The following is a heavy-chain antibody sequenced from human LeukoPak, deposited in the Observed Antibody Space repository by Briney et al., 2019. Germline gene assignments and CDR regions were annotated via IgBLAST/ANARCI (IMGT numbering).Heavy chain of an antibody. CDR1: GYTFTSYG. CDR3: ARDPDRYYYDSSGYYDY. Sequence: ASVKVSCKASGYTFTSYGISWVRQAPGQGREWMGWISAYNGNTNYAQKLQGRVTMTTDTSTSTAYMELRSLRSDDTAVYYCARDPDRYYYDSSGYYDYWGQGTLVTVSS. CDR2: ISAYNGNT. D-gene: IGHD3-22*01. V-gene: IGHV1-18*01. J-gene: IGHJ4*02.